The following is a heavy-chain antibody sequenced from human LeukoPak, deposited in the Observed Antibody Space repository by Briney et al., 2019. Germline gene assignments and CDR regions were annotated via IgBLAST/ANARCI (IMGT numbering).Heavy chain of an antibody. D-gene: IGHD2-2*01. CDR1: GGSISSYY. CDR2: IYYSGST. CDR3: ARRSRLKEDIVVVPANCYGMDV. V-gene: IGHV4-59*08. J-gene: IGHJ6*02. Sequence: SETLSLTCTVSGGSISSYYWSWIRQPPGKGLEWIGYIYYSGSTSYNPSLKSRVTISVDTSKNQFSLKLSSVTAADTAVYYCARRSRLKEDIVVVPANCYGMDVWGQGTTVTVSS.